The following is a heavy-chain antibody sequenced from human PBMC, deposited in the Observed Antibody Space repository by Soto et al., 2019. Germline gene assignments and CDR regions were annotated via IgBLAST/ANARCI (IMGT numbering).Heavy chain of an antibody. V-gene: IGHV1-69*01. CDR1: GGTFSSYA. J-gene: IGHJ5*02. CDR3: AREMTQQWPPRRRFDP. D-gene: IGHD6-19*01. CDR2: IIPIFGTA. Sequence: QVQLVQSGAEVKKPGSSVKVSCKASGGTFSSYAISWVRQAPGQGLEWMGGIIPIFGTANYAQKFQGRVTITADESRSPAYMELSSLRSEDTAVYYCAREMTQQWPPRRRFDPWGQGTLVTVSS.